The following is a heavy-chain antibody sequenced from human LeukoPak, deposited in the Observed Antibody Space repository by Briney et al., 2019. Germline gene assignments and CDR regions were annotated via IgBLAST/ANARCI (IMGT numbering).Heavy chain of an antibody. CDR3: TKWSTSGSYYTE. V-gene: IGHV3-7*01. Sequence: GGSLRLSCAGSGFTFRNYWMGWVRQPPGKGLEWVANIRQDGGDNHYVDSVKGRFTISRDNARNSLSLQMNSLRAEDTAVYYCTKWSTSGSYYTEWGQGTLVIVSS. CDR1: GFTFRNYW. J-gene: IGHJ4*02. CDR2: IRQDGGDN. D-gene: IGHD3-10*01.